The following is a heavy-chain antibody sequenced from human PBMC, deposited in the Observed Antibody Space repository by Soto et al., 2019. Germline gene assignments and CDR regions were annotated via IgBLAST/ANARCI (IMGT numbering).Heavy chain of an antibody. CDR3: AREVYSSSRTTRGWFDP. CDR2: ISSSSSYI. D-gene: IGHD6-13*01. Sequence: GGSLRLSCAASGVTLSSDSMNWVRQAPGKGLEWVSSISSSSSYIYYADSVKGRFTISRDNAKNSLYLQMNSLRAEDTAVYYCAREVYSSSRTTRGWFDPWGQGTLVTVSS. V-gene: IGHV3-21*01. J-gene: IGHJ5*02. CDR1: GVTLSSDS.